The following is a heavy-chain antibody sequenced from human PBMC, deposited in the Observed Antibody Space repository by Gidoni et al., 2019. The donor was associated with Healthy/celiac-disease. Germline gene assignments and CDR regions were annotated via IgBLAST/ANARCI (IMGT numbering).Heavy chain of an antibody. CDR2: ISAYDGNT. Sequence: QAQLVQSGAEVQKPGASVNVSCKASGYTFTSYGLSWVRQAPGQGIEWMGWISAYDGNTNYAQKLQGRVTMTTDTSTSTAYMELRSLRSDDTAVYDCARVHDFWSGISDPAYWGQGTLVTVSS. V-gene: IGHV1-18*01. D-gene: IGHD3-3*01. CDR3: ARVHDFWSGISDPAY. CDR1: GYTFTSYG. J-gene: IGHJ4*02.